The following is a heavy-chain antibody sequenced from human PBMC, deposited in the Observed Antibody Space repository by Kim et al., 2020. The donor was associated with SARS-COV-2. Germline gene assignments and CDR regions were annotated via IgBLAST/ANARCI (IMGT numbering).Heavy chain of an antibody. CDR3: ARSKPGGVADS. CDR2: IVGSSGSI. J-gene: IGHJ4*02. CDR1: GFNINSYS. Sequence: GGSLRLSCVVSGFNINSYSMTWVRQAPGRGLEWLSYIVGSSGSIYHADSVKGRFTLSRDTAKNSLSLQMNSLGDEDTGLYFCARSKPGGVADSWAQGVLVTVSS. V-gene: IGHV3-48*02. D-gene: IGHD3-16*01.